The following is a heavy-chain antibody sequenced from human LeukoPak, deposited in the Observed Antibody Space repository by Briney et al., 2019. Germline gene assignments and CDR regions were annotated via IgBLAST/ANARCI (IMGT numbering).Heavy chain of an antibody. Sequence: SVKVSCKASGRTFSSYAISWVRQAPGQGLEWMGGIIPIFGTANYAQKFQGRVTITADKSTSTAYMELSSLRSEGTAVYYCASGYDYVWGSYRPIPFDYWGQGTLVTVSS. V-gene: IGHV1-69*06. CDR2: IIPIFGTA. D-gene: IGHD3-16*02. J-gene: IGHJ4*02. CDR1: GRTFSSYA. CDR3: ASGYDYVWGSYRPIPFDY.